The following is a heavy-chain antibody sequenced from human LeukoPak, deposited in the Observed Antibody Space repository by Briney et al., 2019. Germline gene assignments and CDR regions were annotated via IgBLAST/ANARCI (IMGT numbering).Heavy chain of an antibody. CDR3: TRVLNDILTGPFDY. V-gene: IGHV3-49*02. Sequence: PGGSLRLSCAASGFSFTTYWMSWVRQAPGKGLEWVGFIRSKAYGGTTEYAASVKGRFTISRDDSKSIAYLQMNSLKTEDTAVYYCTRVLNDILTGPFDYWGQGTLVTVSS. D-gene: IGHD3-9*01. CDR1: GFSFTTYW. J-gene: IGHJ4*02. CDR2: IRSKAYGGTT.